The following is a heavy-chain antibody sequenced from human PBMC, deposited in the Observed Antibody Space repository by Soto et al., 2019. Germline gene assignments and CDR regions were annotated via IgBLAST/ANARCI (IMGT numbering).Heavy chain of an antibody. CDR2: LNVISGHP. Sequence: ASVKVSCKASGYTFISYALHWVRQAPGQRPEWMGWLNVISGHPEYSQKFQGRLTISGNRSAATAYMELKSLKSEDTAVYFCARRGSTSVDYWGQGTLVTVS. J-gene: IGHJ4*02. D-gene: IGHD2-2*01. CDR1: GYTFISYA. CDR3: ARRGSTSVDY. V-gene: IGHV1-3*01.